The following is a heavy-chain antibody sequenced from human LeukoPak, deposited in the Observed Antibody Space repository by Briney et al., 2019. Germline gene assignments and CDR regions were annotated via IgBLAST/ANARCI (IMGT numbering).Heavy chain of an antibody. V-gene: IGHV4-39*07. CDR2: IYYSGST. CDR3: AREERAGPFSQNYYYGMDV. J-gene: IGHJ6*02. Sequence: PSETQSLTCTVSGGSISSGSYYWGWIRQPPGKGLEWIGSIYYSGSTYYNPSLKSRVTISVDTSKNQFSLKLSSVTAADTAVYYCAREERAGPFSQNYYYGMDVWGQGTTVTVSS. D-gene: IGHD5-24*01. CDR1: GGSISSGSYY.